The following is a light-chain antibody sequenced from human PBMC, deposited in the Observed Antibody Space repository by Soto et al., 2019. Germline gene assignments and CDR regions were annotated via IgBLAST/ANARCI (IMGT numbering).Light chain of an antibody. CDR2: EVS. V-gene: IGLV2-8*01. J-gene: IGLJ1*01. CDR1: SSDVGGYKY. Sequence: QSALTQPPSASGSPGQSVTISCTGTSSDVGGYKYVSWYQQHPGKAPKLMIYEVSNRPSGVPDRFSGSKSGNTASLTVSGLQAEDEADYYCSSYAGSNNDDVFGTGTKLTVL. CDR3: SSYAGSNNDDV.